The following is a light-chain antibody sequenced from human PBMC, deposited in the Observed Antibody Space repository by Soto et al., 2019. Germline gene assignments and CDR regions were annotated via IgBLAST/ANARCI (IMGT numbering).Light chain of an antibody. Sequence: DIQMTQSPSTLSASVGDRVTITCRASQSITTYVNWYQQKLGKAPTLLIYAASSLQSGVPSRFSGSGSGTDFTLTISSLQPEDFATYLCQQGYSSPRTFGQGNKV. CDR1: QSITTY. CDR2: AAS. J-gene: IGKJ1*01. CDR3: QQGYSSPRT. V-gene: IGKV1-39*01.